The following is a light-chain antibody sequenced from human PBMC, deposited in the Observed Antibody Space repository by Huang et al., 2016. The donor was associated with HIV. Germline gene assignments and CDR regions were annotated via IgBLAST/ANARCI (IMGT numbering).Light chain of an antibody. Sequence: DIQMTQSPSSLSASVGDRVTITCQASQDISNYLNWYQQKPGKAPQLLIHDASNLETGVPSRFSGSGSGTDFTFTISSLQPEDIATYYCQQYDNLPPPTFGGGTKVEIK. CDR1: QDISNY. CDR2: DAS. V-gene: IGKV1-33*01. J-gene: IGKJ4*01. CDR3: QQYDNLPPPT.